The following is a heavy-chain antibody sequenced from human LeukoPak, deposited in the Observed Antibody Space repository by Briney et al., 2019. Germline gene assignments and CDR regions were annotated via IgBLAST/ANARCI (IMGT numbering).Heavy chain of an antibody. CDR3: ARHGLYGSRSYYVLGAFDI. Sequence: SETLSLTCAVYGGSFSGYYWSWIRQPPGKGLEWIGEINHSGSTNYNPSLKSRVTISVDTSKNQFSLKLSSVTAAETAVYYCARHGLYGSRSYYVLGAFDIWGQGTMVTVSS. CDR2: INHSGST. CDR1: GGSFSGYY. V-gene: IGHV4-34*01. J-gene: IGHJ3*02. D-gene: IGHD3-10*01.